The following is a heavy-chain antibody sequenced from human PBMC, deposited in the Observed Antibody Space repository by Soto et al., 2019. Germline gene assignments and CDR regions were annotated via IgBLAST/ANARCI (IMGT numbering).Heavy chain of an antibody. Sequence: EMQLVESGGGLVKPGGSLRLSCVVSGFTFSDYCMNWVRQAPGSGLEWVASISSGGNFIYYADSVRGRFTISRDNAENSLYLQMNSLRVEDTATYDCARTIIAVGEVIAPHWVYPWGQGTQVTVSS. J-gene: IGHJ5*02. D-gene: IGHD3-16*02. CDR3: ARTIIAVGEVIAPHWVYP. CDR1: GFTFSDYC. V-gene: IGHV3-21*06. CDR2: ISSGGNFI.